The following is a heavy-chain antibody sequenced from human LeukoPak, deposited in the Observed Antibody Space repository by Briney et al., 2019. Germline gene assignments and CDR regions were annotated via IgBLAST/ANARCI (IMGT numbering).Heavy chain of an antibody. CDR2: IYYSGCT. CDR3: ARAPLMDFWSGYPLYYYYYMDV. CDR1: GGSISSYY. Sequence: SETLSLTCTVSGGSISSYYWSWIRRPPGKGLEWIGYIYYSGCTNYNPSLKSRVTISVDTSKNQFSLKLSSVTAADTVVYYCARAPLMDFWSGYPLYYYYYMDVWGKGITVTVSS. J-gene: IGHJ6*03. V-gene: IGHV4-59*01. D-gene: IGHD3-3*01.